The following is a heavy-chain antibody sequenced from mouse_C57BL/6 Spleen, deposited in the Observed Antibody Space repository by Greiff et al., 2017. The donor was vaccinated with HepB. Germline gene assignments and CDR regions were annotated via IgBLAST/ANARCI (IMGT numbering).Heavy chain of an antibody. V-gene: IGHV5-16*01. Sequence: EVHLVESEGGLVQPGSSMKLSCTASGFTFSDYYMAWVRQVPEKGLEWVANINYDGSSTYYLDSLKSRFIISRDNAKNILYLQMSSLKSEDTATYYCARDSNSWYFDVWGTGTTVTVSS. CDR3: ARDSNSWYFDV. D-gene: IGHD2-5*01. CDR2: INYDGSST. CDR1: GFTFSDYY. J-gene: IGHJ1*03.